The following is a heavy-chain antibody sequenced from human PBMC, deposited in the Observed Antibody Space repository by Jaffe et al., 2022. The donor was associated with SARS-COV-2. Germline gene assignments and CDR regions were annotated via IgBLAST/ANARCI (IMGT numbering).Heavy chain of an antibody. Sequence: QITLKESGPTLVKPTQTLTLTCTFSGFSLSTSGVGVGWIRQPPGKALEWLALIYWDDDKRYSPSLKSRLTITKDTSKNQVVLTMTNMDPVDTATYYCAHSIAAAGKEGSYGMDVWGQGTTVTVSS. J-gene: IGHJ6*02. V-gene: IGHV2-5*02. CDR2: IYWDDDK. CDR1: GFSLSTSGVG. CDR3: AHSIAAAGKEGSYGMDV. D-gene: IGHD6-13*01.